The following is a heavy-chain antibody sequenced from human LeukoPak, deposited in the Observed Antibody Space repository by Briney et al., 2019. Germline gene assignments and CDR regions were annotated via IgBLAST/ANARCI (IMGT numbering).Heavy chain of an antibody. J-gene: IGHJ4*02. Sequence: ASVKVSSTASGYTFTSSYINSVPQAPGQGREWMEWVSAYNGKTSYVQNFQGRVTMTTDSSTSTAYMDLTSLTSDDTAMYYCARGGTYYPCIDYWGQGTLVTVSS. CDR1: GYTFTSSY. CDR3: ARGGTYYPCIDY. D-gene: IGHD1-26*01. CDR2: VSAYNGKT. V-gene: IGHV1-18*01.